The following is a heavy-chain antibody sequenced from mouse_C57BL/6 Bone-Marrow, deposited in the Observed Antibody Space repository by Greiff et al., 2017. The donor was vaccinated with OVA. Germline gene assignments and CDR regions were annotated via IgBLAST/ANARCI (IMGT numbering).Heavy chain of an antibody. D-gene: IGHD1-1*01. J-gene: IGHJ2*01. V-gene: IGHV1-81*01. CDR3: AIDYGSSWYYFDY. Sequence: QVHVKQSGAELAWPGASGKLFCKASGYTFTNYGISWVKQRTGKGLEWVGEIYPRSGNAYYNEKYNGKATLTADKASSTAYSELRSLTSEDSAVYFGAIDYGSSWYYFDYWGQGTTLTVSS. CDR2: IYPRSGNA. CDR1: GYTFTNYG.